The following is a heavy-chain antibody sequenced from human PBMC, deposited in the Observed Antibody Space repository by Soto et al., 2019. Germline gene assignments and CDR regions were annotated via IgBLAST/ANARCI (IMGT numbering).Heavy chain of an antibody. V-gene: IGHV3-23*01. CDR1: GFTFGDYG. CDR3: AKNQDWNRPDPGAFDV. J-gene: IGHJ3*01. Sequence: EVQLSQSGGGLVQRGGSLRLSCEGSGFTFGDYGINWVRQAPGKGLEWVSGISGSGNQIDYSDSVEGRFTVSRDNSKNMVFLQMNGLSAGDTAVYFCAKNQDWNRPDPGAFDVWGQGTMVTVSS. CDR2: ISGSGNQI. D-gene: IGHD1-1*01.